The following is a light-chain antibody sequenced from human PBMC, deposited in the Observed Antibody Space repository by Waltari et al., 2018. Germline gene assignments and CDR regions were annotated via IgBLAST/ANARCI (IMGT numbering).Light chain of an antibody. J-gene: IGKJ1*01. CDR3: QHYVRLPAT. CDR1: QSVGGT. Sequence: GERATLSCRSSQSVGGTLAWYQQNPGQAPRLLMYCTSMRAPGTPDRFSGTGSGTDFSLTISRLEPEDFAVYYCQHYVRLPATFGQGTKVVIK. V-gene: IGKV3-20*01. CDR2: CTS.